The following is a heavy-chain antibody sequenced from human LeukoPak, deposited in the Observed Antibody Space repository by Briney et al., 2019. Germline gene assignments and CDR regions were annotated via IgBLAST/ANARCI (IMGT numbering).Heavy chain of an antibody. D-gene: IGHD6-13*01. Sequence: SETLSLTCTVSGGSISSYYWSWIRQPAGKGLEWIGRIYTSGSTNYNPSLKSRVTMSVDTSKNQFSLKLSSVTAADTAVYYCARGQGSSSWYPYYYYYMDVWGKGTTVTVSS. J-gene: IGHJ6*03. CDR3: ARGQGSSSWYPYYYYYMDV. V-gene: IGHV4-4*07. CDR2: IYTSGST. CDR1: GGSISSYY.